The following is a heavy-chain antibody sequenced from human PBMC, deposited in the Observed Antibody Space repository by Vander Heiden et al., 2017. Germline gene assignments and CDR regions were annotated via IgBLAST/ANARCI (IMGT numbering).Heavy chain of an antibody. CDR1: GFTFDDYA. V-gene: IGHV3-9*01. CDR2: ISWNSGSI. CDR3: AKAKDTGYSYGRLESYYFDY. J-gene: IGHJ4*02. D-gene: IGHD5-18*01. Sequence: EVQLVESGGGLVQPGRSLRLSCAASGFTFDDYAMHWVRQAPGKGLEWVSGISWNSGSIGYADSVKGRFTISRDNAKNSLYLQMNSLRAEDTALYYCAKAKDTGYSYGRLESYYFDYWGQGTLVTVSS.